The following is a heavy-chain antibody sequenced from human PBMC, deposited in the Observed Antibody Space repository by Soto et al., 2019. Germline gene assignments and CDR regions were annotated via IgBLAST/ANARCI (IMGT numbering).Heavy chain of an antibody. CDR1: GGTFSTSA. CDR2: IIPLFGPT. CDR3: ARPPTVFGVTLAFDI. D-gene: IGHD3-3*01. J-gene: IGHJ3*02. V-gene: IGHV1-69*06. Sequence: SVKVSCKASGGTFSTSAISWVRQAPGQGLEWMGGIIPLFGPTNYAQKFQGRVTITADKSTSTDYMELSGLTSEDTAVYYCARPPTVFGVTLAFDIWGQGTLVIV.